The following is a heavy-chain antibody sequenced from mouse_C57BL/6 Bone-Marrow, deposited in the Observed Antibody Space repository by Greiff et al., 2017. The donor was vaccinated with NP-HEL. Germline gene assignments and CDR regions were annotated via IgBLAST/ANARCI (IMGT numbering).Heavy chain of an antibody. CDR1: DSEVFPIAY. CDR3: ARKNYYYGSSDLYWYFDV. Sequence: QVQLKESGSELRSPGSSVKLSCKDFDSEVFPIAYMSWVRQKPGHGFEWIGGILPSIGRTIYGEKFEDKATLDADTLSNTAYLELNSLTSEDSAIYYCARKNYYYGSSDLYWYFDVWGTGTTVTVSS. V-gene: IGHV15-2*01. CDR2: ILPSIGRT. D-gene: IGHD1-1*01. J-gene: IGHJ1*03.